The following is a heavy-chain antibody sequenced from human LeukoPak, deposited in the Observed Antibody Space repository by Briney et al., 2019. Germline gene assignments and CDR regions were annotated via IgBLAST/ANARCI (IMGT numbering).Heavy chain of an antibody. V-gene: IGHV1-2*02. Sequence: ASVKVSCKASGYRFIDYYVNWVRQAPGHGPEWLGWINPDNGGTIYAQKFKGRVTMTRDTSIRTAYMELSRLTSDDTAVYYCARNIWFGESADAFDIWGQGTMVTVSS. CDR1: GYRFIDYY. CDR3: ARNIWFGESADAFDI. CDR2: INPDNGGT. J-gene: IGHJ3*02. D-gene: IGHD3-10*01.